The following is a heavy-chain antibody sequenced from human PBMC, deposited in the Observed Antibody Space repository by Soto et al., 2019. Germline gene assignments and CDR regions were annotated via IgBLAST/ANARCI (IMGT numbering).Heavy chain of an antibody. CDR2: ISYDGSDK. CDR1: GFTFSGYA. D-gene: IGHD2-15*01. CDR3: AREPDSFDD. J-gene: IGHJ4*02. V-gene: IGHV3-30-3*01. Sequence: QVQLVESGGGVVQPGTSLRLSCAASGFTFSGYAMHWVGQAPGKGLEWVAFISYDGSDKFYADSVKGRFTISRDNSKNTLYLQMNSLRAEDTAVYYCAREPDSFDDWGQGTLVTVSS.